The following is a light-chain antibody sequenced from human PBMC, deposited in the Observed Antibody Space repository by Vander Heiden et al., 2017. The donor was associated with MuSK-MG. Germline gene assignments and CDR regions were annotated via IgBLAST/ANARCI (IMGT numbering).Light chain of an antibody. J-gene: IGKJ5*01. CDR3: QQDGSGIT. CDR2: GAS. V-gene: IGKV3-20*01. Sequence: EIVLTPSPGTLSLSPGERATLSCRASQSVSSSYLAWYQQKPGQAPRLLIYGASSRASGIPDRFSGSGSGTDFTLTSSRREPEDFAVYYWQQDGSGITFGQGTQMEIK. CDR1: QSVSSSY.